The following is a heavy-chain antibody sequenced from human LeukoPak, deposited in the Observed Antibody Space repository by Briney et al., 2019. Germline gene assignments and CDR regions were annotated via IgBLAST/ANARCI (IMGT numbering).Heavy chain of an antibody. CDR3: ARSGWPYYFDY. Sequence: GRSLRLSCAASGFTFSSYWMHWVRQAPGKGLVWVSRIHSDGSSTSYADSVRGRFTISRDDAKSTLYLQTNSLRAEDTAVYYCARSGWPYYFDYWGQGTLVTVSS. J-gene: IGHJ4*02. V-gene: IGHV3-74*01. CDR2: IHSDGSST. CDR1: GFTFSSYW. D-gene: IGHD3-22*01.